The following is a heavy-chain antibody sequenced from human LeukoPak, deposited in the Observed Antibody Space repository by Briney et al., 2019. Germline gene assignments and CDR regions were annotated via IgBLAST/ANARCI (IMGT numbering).Heavy chain of an antibody. CDR1: GFTFSTKI. V-gene: IGHV3-48*02. Sequence: GGSLRLSCAVSGFTFSTKIMNWVRQAPGKGLEWVSYITADSGTTYYADSVKGRFTISRDNAKNSLYLQMNSLRDEDTAVYYCASSRFLEWLYLLDYWSQGTLVTVSS. CDR2: ITADSGTT. J-gene: IGHJ4*02. CDR3: ASSRFLEWLYLLDY. D-gene: IGHD3-3*01.